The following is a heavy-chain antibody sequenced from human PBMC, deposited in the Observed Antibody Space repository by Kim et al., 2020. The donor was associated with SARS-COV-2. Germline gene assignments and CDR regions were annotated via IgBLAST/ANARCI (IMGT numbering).Heavy chain of an antibody. V-gene: IGHV3-21*01. CDR3: ARGYSSTVGF. J-gene: IGHJ4*02. CDR2: SDI. Sequence: SDIYYADSVKGRYTNSRDNAKNSLFLQMNSLRAEDTAVYYCARGYSSTVGFWGQGTLVTVSS. D-gene: IGHD6-13*01.